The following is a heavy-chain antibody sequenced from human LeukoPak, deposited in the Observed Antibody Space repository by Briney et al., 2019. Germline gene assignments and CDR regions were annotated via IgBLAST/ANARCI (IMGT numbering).Heavy chain of an antibody. Sequence: GGSLRLSCAASGFTFSSYAMSWVRQAPGKGLEWVSAISGSGGSTYYADSVKGRFTISRDNSKNTLYLQMNSLRAEDTAVYYCAKIAGGWYSSGLSYYYYYMDVWGKGTTVTVSS. CDR3: AKIAGGWYSSGLSYYYYYMDV. CDR1: GFTFSSYA. D-gene: IGHD6-19*01. V-gene: IGHV3-23*01. CDR2: ISGSGGST. J-gene: IGHJ6*03.